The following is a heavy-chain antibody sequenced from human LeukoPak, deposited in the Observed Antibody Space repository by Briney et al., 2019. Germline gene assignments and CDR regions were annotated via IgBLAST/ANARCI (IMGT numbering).Heavy chain of an antibody. CDR3: AREGKGRGYNYGPKEY. V-gene: IGHV3-11*01. CDR2: ISTSDSII. CDR1: GFTFSDYY. Sequence: PGGSLRLSCAASGFTFSDYYMSWIRQSPGKGLEWVSYISTSDSIIYYADSVKGRFTISRDNAKNSLYLQMNSLRAEDTAVYYCAREGKGRGYNYGPKEYWGQGTLVTVSS. D-gene: IGHD5-18*01. J-gene: IGHJ4*02.